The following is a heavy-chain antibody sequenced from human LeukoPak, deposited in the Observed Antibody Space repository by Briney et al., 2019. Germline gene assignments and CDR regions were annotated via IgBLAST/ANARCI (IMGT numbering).Heavy chain of an antibody. CDR2: IYHSGST. D-gene: IGHD3-9*01. CDR1: GYSISSGYY. V-gene: IGHV4-38-2*02. Sequence: SETLSLTCTVSGYSISSGYYWGWIRQPPGKGLEGIGSIYHSGSTYYNPSLKSRVTISVDTSKNQFSLKLSSVTAADTAVYYCARGIRYFDWLPPFDYWGQGTLVTVSS. CDR3: ARGIRYFDWLPPFDY. J-gene: IGHJ4*02.